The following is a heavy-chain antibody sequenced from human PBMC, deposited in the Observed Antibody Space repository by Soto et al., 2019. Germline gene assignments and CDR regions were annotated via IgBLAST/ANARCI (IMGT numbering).Heavy chain of an antibody. CDR1: GYTFTSYG. CDR2: ISAYNGNT. Sequence: QVQLVQSGAEVKKPGASVKVSCKASGYTFTSYGISWVRQAPGQGLEWMGWISAYNGNTNYVQKLQGRVTMTTDTSTSTAYMELRSLRSDDTAVYYCARDRGDIVLMVYAMDFMDVWGKGTTVTVSS. D-gene: IGHD2-8*01. J-gene: IGHJ6*03. V-gene: IGHV1-18*01. CDR3: ARDRGDIVLMVYAMDFMDV.